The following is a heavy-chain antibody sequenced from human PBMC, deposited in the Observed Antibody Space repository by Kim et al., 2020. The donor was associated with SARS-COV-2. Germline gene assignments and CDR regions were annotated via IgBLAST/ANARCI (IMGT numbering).Heavy chain of an antibody. CDR1: GYTFTNYL. CDR3: AREIGETTYFEF. J-gene: IGHJ4*02. V-gene: IGHV1-46*01. CDR2: INPADSSL. D-gene: IGHD1-7*01. Sequence: ASVKVSCKASGYTFTNYLLHWVRQAPGQGLEWLGRINPADSSLHYAQKFWGRVSVTMDTSTSTVYLELSSLTSGDTAVYYCAREIGETTYFEFWGQGTLVTVSS.